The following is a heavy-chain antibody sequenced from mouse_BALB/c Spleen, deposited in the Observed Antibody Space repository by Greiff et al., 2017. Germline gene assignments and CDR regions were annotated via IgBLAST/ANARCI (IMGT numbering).Heavy chain of an antibody. Sequence: EVQGVESGPGLVKPSQSLSLTCTVTGYSITSDYAWNWIRQFPGNKLEWMGYISYSGSTSYNPSLKSRISITRDTSKNQFFLQLNSVTTEDTATYYCARWGTTRAMDYWGQGTSVTVSS. CDR1: GYSITSDYA. CDR3: ARWGTTRAMDY. J-gene: IGHJ4*01. D-gene: IGHD1-1*01. V-gene: IGHV3-2*02. CDR2: ISYSGST.